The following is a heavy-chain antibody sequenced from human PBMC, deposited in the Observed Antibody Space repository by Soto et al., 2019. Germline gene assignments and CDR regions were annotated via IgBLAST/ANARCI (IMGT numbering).Heavy chain of an antibody. V-gene: IGHV4-59*01. J-gene: IGHJ6*02. D-gene: IGHD2-15*01. Sequence: SETLSLTCTVSGGSISSYYWSWIRQPPGKGLEWIGYIYYSGSTNYNPSLKSRVTISVDTSKNQFSLKLSSVTAADTAVYYCASLLGYCSGGSCYYGMDVWGQGTTVTVSS. CDR1: GGSISSYY. CDR2: IYYSGST. CDR3: ASLLGYCSGGSCYYGMDV.